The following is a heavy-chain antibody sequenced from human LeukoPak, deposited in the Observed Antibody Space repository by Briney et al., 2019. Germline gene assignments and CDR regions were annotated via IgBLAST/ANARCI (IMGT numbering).Heavy chain of an antibody. CDR3: ARGGGYSSSWYKGAFGY. V-gene: IGHV1-69*04. CDR2: IIPILGIA. CDR1: GGTFSSYA. Sequence: SVKVSCKASGGTFSSYAISWVRQAPGQGLEWMGRIIPILGIANYAQKFQGRVTITADKSTSTAYMELSSLRSEDTAVYYCARGGGYSSSWYKGAFGYWGQGTLVTVSS. J-gene: IGHJ4*02. D-gene: IGHD6-13*01.